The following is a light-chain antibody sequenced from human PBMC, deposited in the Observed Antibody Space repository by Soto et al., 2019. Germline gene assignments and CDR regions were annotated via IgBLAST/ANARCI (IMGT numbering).Light chain of an antibody. J-gene: IGLJ2*01. CDR1: SSNIGSNT. CDR2: SNN. CDR3: AAWDDSLNGVV. V-gene: IGLV1-44*01. Sequence: QSVLTQPPSASGTPGQRVTIYCSGSSSNIGSNTVNRYQQLPGTAPKLLIYSNNQRSSGVPDRFSGSKSGTSATLALSGLQSEEEADYYCAAWDDSLNGVVFGGGTKLTVL.